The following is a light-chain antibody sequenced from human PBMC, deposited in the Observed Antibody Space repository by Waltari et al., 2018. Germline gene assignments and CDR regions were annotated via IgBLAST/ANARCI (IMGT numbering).Light chain of an antibody. CDR2: DAS. CDR3: QHYSPYSWT. CDR1: QRLSSS. J-gene: IGKJ1*01. V-gene: IGKV1-5*01. Sequence: DIQMTQSPSTLSASVGDRVTITCRASQRLSSSLAWYQQKPGRAPRLLIYDASTLESGVPLRFSGSGSGTEFTLTISKLQPDDFATYFCQHYSPYSWTFGQGTKVEIK.